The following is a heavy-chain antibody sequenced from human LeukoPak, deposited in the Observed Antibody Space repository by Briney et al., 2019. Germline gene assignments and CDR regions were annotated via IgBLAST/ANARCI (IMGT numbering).Heavy chain of an antibody. CDR3: ARGQYYGSGSYYDPGCDY. Sequence: GGSLRLSCAASGFTFSSYWMSWVRQAPGKGLEWVANIKQDGSEKYYVDSVKGRFTISRDNAKNSLYLQMNSLRAEDTAVYYCARGQYYGSGSYYDPGCDYWGQGTLVTVSS. V-gene: IGHV3-7*01. CDR1: GFTFSSYW. CDR2: IKQDGSEK. J-gene: IGHJ4*02. D-gene: IGHD3-10*01.